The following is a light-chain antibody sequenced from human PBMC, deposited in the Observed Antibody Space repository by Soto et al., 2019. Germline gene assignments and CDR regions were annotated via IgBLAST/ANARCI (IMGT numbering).Light chain of an antibody. CDR1: QAIRND. Sequence: AIQMTQSPSSLSASVGDRVTITCRASQAIRNDLGWYQQKPGKAPKLLIYASSSLQSGVPSRFSGSGSGTDFTLTISSLQPEDFATYYCLQDYNYPWTFGQGTKVEIK. CDR2: ASS. CDR3: LQDYNYPWT. V-gene: IGKV1-6*01. J-gene: IGKJ1*01.